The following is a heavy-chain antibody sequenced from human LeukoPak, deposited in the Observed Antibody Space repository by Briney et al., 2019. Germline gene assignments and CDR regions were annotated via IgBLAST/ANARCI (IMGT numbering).Heavy chain of an antibody. CDR1: GGTFSSYA. Sequence: ASVKVSCKASGGTFSSYAISWVRQAPGQGLEWMGRIIPILGIANYAQKFQGRVTITADKSTSTAYMELSSLRSEDTAVYYCASRYCSGGSCYSLGSDAFDIWGQGTTVTVSS. CDR2: IIPILGIA. V-gene: IGHV1-69*04. J-gene: IGHJ3*02. D-gene: IGHD2-15*01. CDR3: ASRYCSGGSCYSLGSDAFDI.